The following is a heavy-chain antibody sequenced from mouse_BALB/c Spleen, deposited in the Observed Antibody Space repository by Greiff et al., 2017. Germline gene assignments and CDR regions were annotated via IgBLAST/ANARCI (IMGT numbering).Heavy chain of an antibody. CDR2: ISDGGSYT. D-gene: IGHD2-14*01. Sequence: EVQLVESGGGLVKPGGSLKLSCAASGFTFSDYYMYWVRQTPEKRLEWVATISDGGSYTYYPDSVKGRFTISRDNAKNNLYLQMSSLKSEDTAMYYCARDRNRGFAYWGQGTLVTVSA. CDR1: GFTFSDYY. J-gene: IGHJ3*01. CDR3: ARDRNRGFAY. V-gene: IGHV5-4*02.